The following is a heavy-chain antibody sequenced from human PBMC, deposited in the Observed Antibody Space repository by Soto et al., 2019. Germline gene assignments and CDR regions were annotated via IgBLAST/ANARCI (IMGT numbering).Heavy chain of an antibody. J-gene: IGHJ6*02. Sequence: ASVKVSCKASGYTFTSYDINWVRQATGQGLEWMGWMNPNSGNTGYAQKFQGRVTMTRNTSISTAYMELSSLRSEDTAVYYCAREGLNYYGSGSYLSYYYYGMDVWGQGTTVTLSS. V-gene: IGHV1-8*01. D-gene: IGHD3-10*01. CDR3: AREGLNYYGSGSYLSYYYYGMDV. CDR2: MNPNSGNT. CDR1: GYTFTSYD.